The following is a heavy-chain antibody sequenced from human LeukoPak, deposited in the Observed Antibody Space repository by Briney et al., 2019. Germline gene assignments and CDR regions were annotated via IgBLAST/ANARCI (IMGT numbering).Heavy chain of an antibody. Sequence: SDTLSLTCTVSGASISIYYWSWIRQPPGKGLEWIGYIYYSGRTNYNPPLKSRLPISVDTSKNQFFLKLISVTAADTVVYYCASYPFHDYGFQLFDYWGQGTLVTVSS. CDR1: GASISIYY. J-gene: IGHJ4*02. V-gene: IGHV4-59*08. D-gene: IGHD4-17*01. CDR3: ASYPFHDYGFQLFDY. CDR2: IYYSGRT.